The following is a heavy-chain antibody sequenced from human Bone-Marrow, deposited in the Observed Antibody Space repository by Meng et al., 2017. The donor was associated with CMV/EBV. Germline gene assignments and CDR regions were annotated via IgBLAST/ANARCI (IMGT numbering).Heavy chain of an antibody. CDR1: GFTLSAYS. CDR3: ARVNWAAQYKWFDP. Sequence: GESLKISCAASGFTLSAYSMNWVRQAPGKGLEWVSSISSSSSYIYYADSVKGRFTISRDNSKNILYLQIDSLRADDTAVYYCARVNWAAQYKWFDPWGQGTLVTVSS. CDR2: ISSSSSYI. J-gene: IGHJ5*01. D-gene: IGHD2-15*01. V-gene: IGHV3-21*04.